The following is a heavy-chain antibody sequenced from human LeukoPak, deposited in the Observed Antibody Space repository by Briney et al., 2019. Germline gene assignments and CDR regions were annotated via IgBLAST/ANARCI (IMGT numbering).Heavy chain of an antibody. CDR2: IRSKAYGGTT. CDR3: TIGSMVRGVIITNNWFDP. J-gene: IGHJ5*02. V-gene: IGHV3-49*03. D-gene: IGHD3-10*01. Sequence: PGGSLRLSCTASGFTFGDYAVSWFRQAPGKGLEWVGFIRSKAYGGTTEYAASVKGRFTISRDDSKSIAYLQMNSLKTEDTAVYYCTIGSMVRGVIITNNWFDPWGQGTLVTVSS. CDR1: GFTFGDYA.